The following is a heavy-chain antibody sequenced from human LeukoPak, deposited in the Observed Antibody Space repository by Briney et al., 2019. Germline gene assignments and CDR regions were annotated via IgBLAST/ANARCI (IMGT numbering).Heavy chain of an antibody. CDR1: GFTFSDYY. CDR2: ISSSGSTI. J-gene: IGHJ4*02. CDR3: ARSIVVVAASFFDY. D-gene: IGHD2-15*01. V-gene: IGHV3-11*01. Sequence: GGSLRLSCAASGFTFSDYYMSWIRQAPGKGLEWASYISSSGSTIYYADSVKGRFTISRDNAKNSLYLQMNSLRAEDTAVYYCARSIVVVAASFFDYWGQGTLVTVSS.